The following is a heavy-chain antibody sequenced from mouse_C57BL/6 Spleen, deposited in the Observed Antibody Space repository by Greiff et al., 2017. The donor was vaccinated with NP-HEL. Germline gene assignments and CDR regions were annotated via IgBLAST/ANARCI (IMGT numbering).Heavy chain of an antibody. V-gene: IGHV3-6*01. J-gene: IGHJ4*01. CDR2: ISYDGSN. Sequence: EVKLEESGPGLVKPSQSLSLTCSVTGYSITSGYYWNWIRQFPGNKLEWMGYISYDGSNNYNPSLKNRISITRDTSKNQFFLKLNSVTTEDTATYYCAREHPYYAMDYWGQGTSVTVSS. CDR3: AREHPYYAMDY. CDR1: GYSITSGYY.